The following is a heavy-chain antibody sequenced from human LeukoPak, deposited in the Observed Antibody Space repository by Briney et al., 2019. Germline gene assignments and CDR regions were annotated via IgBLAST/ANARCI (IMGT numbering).Heavy chain of an antibody. J-gene: IGHJ4*02. Sequence: GGSLRLSCAASGFTFSSYWMSWVRQAPGKGLEWVANIKQDGSEKYYVDSVKGRFTISRDNAKNSLYLQMSSLRAEDTAVYYCARTPELMIVVAPDYWGQGTLVTVSS. D-gene: IGHD3-22*01. CDR3: ARTPELMIVVAPDY. CDR2: IKQDGSEK. V-gene: IGHV3-7*03. CDR1: GFTFSSYW.